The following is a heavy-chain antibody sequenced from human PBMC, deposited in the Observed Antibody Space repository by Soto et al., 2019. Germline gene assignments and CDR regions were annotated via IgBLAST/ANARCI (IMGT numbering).Heavy chain of an antibody. CDR3: ARKQLWPSNWFAP. CDR1: GVSISSGGYY. V-gene: IGHV4-31*03. CDR2: IHYSGST. Sequence: SETLSLTCTVSGVSISSGGYYWSWIRQHPEKALEWIGNIHYSGSTDYNPSLKSRVTISVDTSKNQFSLKLRSVTAADTAVYYCARKQLWPSNWFAPSGQGTLVLGSS. J-gene: IGHJ5*02. D-gene: IGHD5-18*01.